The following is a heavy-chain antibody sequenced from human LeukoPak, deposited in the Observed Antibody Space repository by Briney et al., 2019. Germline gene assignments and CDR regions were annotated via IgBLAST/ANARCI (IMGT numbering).Heavy chain of an antibody. D-gene: IGHD2-15*01. J-gene: IGHJ4*02. V-gene: IGHV3-21*01. CDR3: ARDAFSDGSSYFFSY. CDR2: ISSSSSYI. CDR1: GFTFSSYS. Sequence: GGSLRLSCAASGFTFSSYSMNWVRQAPGKGLEWVSSISSSSSYIYYADSVKGRFTISRDNAKNSLYLQMNSLRAEDTAVYYCARDAFSDGSSYFFSYWGQGTLVTVSS.